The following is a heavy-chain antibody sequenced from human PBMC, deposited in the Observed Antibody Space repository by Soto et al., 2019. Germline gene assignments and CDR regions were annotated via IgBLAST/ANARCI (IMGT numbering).Heavy chain of an antibody. CDR2: IYYSGST. Sequence: SETLSLTCTVSGGSISSGGYYWSWIRQHPGKGLEWIGYIYYSGSTYYNPSLKSRVTISVDTSKSQFSLKLSSVTAADTAVYYCARGGYYFYYGMDVWGQGTTVTVSS. CDR1: GGSISSGGYY. CDR3: ARGGYYFYYGMDV. V-gene: IGHV4-31*03. J-gene: IGHJ6*02.